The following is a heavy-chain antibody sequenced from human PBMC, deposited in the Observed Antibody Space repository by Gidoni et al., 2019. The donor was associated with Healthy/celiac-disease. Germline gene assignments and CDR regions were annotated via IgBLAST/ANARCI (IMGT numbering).Heavy chain of an antibody. CDR1: VYTFTSYA. V-gene: IGHV1-3*01. CDR3: ARTLYSYGPKFDY. Sequence: QVQLVQSGAEVKKPGASVKVSCKASVYTFTSYAMHWVRRAPGQRGEWMGWIHAGNGNTKYSQKFQVRVTITRDTSASTAYMELSSLRSEDTAVYYCARTLYSYGPKFDYWGQGTLVTVSA. CDR2: IHAGNGNT. D-gene: IGHD5-18*01. J-gene: IGHJ4*02.